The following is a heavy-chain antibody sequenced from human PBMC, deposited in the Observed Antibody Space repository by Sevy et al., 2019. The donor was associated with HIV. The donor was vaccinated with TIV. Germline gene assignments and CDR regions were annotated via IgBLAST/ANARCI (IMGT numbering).Heavy chain of an antibody. V-gene: IGHV4-39*01. CDR2: IYYSGST. CDR3: ARHYDFWSGYYIVTPYYYYYGMDV. CDR1: GGSISSSSYY. Sequence: SETLPLTCTVSGGSISSSSYYWGWIRQPPGKGLEWIGSIYYSGSTYYNPSLKSRVTISVDTSKNQFSLKLSSVTAADTAVYYCARHYDFWSGYYIVTPYYYYYGMDVWGQGTTVTVSS. D-gene: IGHD3-3*01. J-gene: IGHJ6*02.